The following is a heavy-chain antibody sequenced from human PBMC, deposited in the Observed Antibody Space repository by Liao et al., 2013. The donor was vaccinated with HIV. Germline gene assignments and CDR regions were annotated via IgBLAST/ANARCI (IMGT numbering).Heavy chain of an antibody. V-gene: IGHV4-4*07. CDR1: GDSINSYY. CDR3: ARERGFFDN. CDR2: IYSSGTT. Sequence: QVQLQESGPRLVKPSETLSLICSVSGDSINSYYWSWIRQPAGKGLEWIGHIYSSGTTNYNPSLKSRVVMSVESSKNQVSLKLTSLTAADTAVYYCARERGFFDNWGQGILVSASS. D-gene: IGHD3-10*01. J-gene: IGHJ4*02.